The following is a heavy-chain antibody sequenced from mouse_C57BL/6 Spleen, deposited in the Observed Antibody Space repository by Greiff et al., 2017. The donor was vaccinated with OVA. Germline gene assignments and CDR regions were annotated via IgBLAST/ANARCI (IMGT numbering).Heavy chain of an antibody. J-gene: IGHJ3*01. Sequence: EVMLVESEGGLVQPGRSMKLSCTASGFTFSDYYMAWVRQVPEKGLEWVANINYDGSSTYYLDSLKSRFIISRDNAKNILYLQMSSLKSEDTATYYCARGDWFAYWGQGTLVTVSA. V-gene: IGHV5-16*01. CDR1: GFTFSDYY. CDR3: ARGDWFAY. CDR2: INYDGSST.